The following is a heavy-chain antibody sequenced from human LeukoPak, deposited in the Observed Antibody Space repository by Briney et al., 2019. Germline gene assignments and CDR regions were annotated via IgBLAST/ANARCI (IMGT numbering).Heavy chain of an antibody. CDR3: ARDGETIVGATGQGFDY. Sequence: GASVKVSCMTSGFIFSTYGISWVRQAPGQGLEWMGGIIPIFGTANYAQKFQGRVTITRDTSASTAYMELSSLRSEDMAVYYCARDGETIVGATGQGFDYWGQGTLVTVSS. J-gene: IGHJ4*02. V-gene: IGHV1-69*05. CDR2: IIPIFGTA. CDR1: GFIFSTYG. D-gene: IGHD1-26*01.